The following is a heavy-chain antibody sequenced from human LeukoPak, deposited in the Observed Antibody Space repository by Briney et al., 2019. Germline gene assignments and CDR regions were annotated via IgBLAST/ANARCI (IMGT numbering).Heavy chain of an antibody. J-gene: IGHJ4*02. D-gene: IGHD3-10*01. CDR2: INPNNGGT. Sequence: RASVKVSCKASGYTFTGYYMHWVRQAPGPGLEWMGWINPNNGGTNYAQKFQGRVTMARDTSISTAYMELSRLRSDDTAVYYCARGAPTITMVRGVIYYFDYWGQGTLVTVSS. CDR3: ARGAPTITMVRGVIYYFDY. V-gene: IGHV1-2*02. CDR1: GYTFTGYY.